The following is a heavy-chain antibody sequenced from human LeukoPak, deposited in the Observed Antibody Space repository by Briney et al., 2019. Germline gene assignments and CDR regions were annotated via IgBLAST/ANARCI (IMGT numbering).Heavy chain of an antibody. CDR1: GFTFSSYE. CDR3: ARISSGWPREYWFDP. D-gene: IGHD6-19*01. CDR2: ISSSGNTV. Sequence: GGSLRLSCAASGFTFSSYEMNWVRQAPGKGLEWVSYISSSGNTVYYADSVKGRFTISRDNAKNSLFLQMNSLRAEDTAVYYCARISSGWPREYWFDPWGQGTLVTVSS. V-gene: IGHV3-48*03. J-gene: IGHJ5*02.